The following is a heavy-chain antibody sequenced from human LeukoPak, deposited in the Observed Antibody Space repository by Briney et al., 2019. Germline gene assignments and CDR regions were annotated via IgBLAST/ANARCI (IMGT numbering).Heavy chain of an antibody. CDR2: IYYSGST. CDR3: ASKALWFGEPYTEYYFDY. J-gene: IGHJ4*02. V-gene: IGHV4-39*01. CDR1: GVSISSSSYY. Sequence: NPSETLSLTCTVSGVSISSSSYYWGWFRQPPGKGLEWIGSIYYSGSTYYNPSLKSRVTISVDTSKNQFSLKLSSVTAADTAVYYCASKALWFGEPYTEYYFDYWGRGTLVTVSS. D-gene: IGHD3-10*01.